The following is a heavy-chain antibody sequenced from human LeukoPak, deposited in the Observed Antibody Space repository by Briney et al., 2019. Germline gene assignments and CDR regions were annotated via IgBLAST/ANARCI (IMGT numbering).Heavy chain of an antibody. CDR3: AKDQGYSYYYLDY. CDR2: INGNGAST. J-gene: IGHJ4*02. D-gene: IGHD5-18*01. V-gene: IGHV3-23*01. CDR1: GFTFNNHA. Sequence: PGGSLRLSCAGSGFTFNNHAMSWVRRAPGKGLEWVSGINGNGASTYYSDSVKGRFTISRDNSKHTLYLQMSSLRAEDTAIYYCAKDQGYSYYYLDYWGQGTLVTVSS.